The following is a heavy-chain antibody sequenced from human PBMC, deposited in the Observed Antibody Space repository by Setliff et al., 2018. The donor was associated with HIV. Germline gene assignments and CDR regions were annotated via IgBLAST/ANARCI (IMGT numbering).Heavy chain of an antibody. Sequence: SETLSLTCTVSGGSITGYYWSWIRQPAGKGLQWIGRIYYVGWSKYNPSLEDRVTMSVDTSNNQFSLSLNSVTAADTAVYFCARGGAVSADFDPWGQGTLVTAPQ. V-gene: IGHV4-4*07. CDR1: GGSITGYY. J-gene: IGHJ5*02. CDR3: ARGGAVSADFDP. D-gene: IGHD3-16*01. CDR2: IYYVGWS.